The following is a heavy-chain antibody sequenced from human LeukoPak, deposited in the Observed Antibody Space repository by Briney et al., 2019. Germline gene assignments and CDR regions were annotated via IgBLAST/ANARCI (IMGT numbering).Heavy chain of an antibody. CDR2: SSSSSSYI. CDR3: ARPYCTNGVCSSTPLGAFDI. J-gene: IGHJ3*02. Sequence: GGSLRLSCAASGFTFSSYSMTWVRQAPGKGLEWVSSSSSSSSYIYYADSVKGRFTISRDNAKNSLYLQMNSLRAEDTAVYYCARPYCTNGVCSSTPLGAFDIWGQGTMVTVSS. D-gene: IGHD2-8*01. CDR1: GFTFSSYS. V-gene: IGHV3-21*01.